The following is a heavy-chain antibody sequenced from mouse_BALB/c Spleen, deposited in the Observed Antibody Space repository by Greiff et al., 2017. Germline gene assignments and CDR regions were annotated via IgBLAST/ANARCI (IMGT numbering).Heavy chain of an antibody. J-gene: IGHJ3*01. CDR3: ARSGKWFLWFAY. CDR2: ISYSGST. Sequence: EVHLVESGPGLVKPSQSLSLTCTVTGYSITSDYAWNWIRQFPGNKLEWMGYISYSGSTSYNPSLKSRISITRDTSKNQFFLQLNSVTTEDTATYYCARSGKWFLWFAYWGQGTLVTVSA. V-gene: IGHV3-2*02. CDR1: GYSITSDYA. D-gene: IGHD2-2*01.